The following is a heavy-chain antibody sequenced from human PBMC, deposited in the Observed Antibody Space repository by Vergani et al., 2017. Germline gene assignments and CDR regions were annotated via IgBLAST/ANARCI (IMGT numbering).Heavy chain of an antibody. D-gene: IGHD4-23*01. Sequence: QVRLQESGPGLVKPSETLSLTCSVSGGSMSGYYWSWTRQPPGKELEWIGYIYYSGSTYYNPSLKSRVTISVDTSKNQFSLKLSSVTAADTAVYYCASLQTTVVRGGFDYWGQGTLVTVSS. CDR1: GGSMSGYY. J-gene: IGHJ4*02. CDR2: IYYSGST. CDR3: ASLQTTVVRGGFDY. V-gene: IGHV4-59*08.